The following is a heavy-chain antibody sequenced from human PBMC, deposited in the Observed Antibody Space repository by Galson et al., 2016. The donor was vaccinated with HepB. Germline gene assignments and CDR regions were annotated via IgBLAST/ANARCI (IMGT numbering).Heavy chain of an antibody. CDR3: ARWGEALQPPIRAFDI. CDR1: GVSISSFY. J-gene: IGHJ3*02. Sequence: ETLSLTCTVSGVSISSFYWNWIRQSPGKGLEWIGYIHHSGKSNYSPPLKSRVTMSVDTSKNQLSLKLSSVTAADTAVYFCARWGEALQPPIRAFDIWGQGTLISVSS. D-gene: IGHD3-16*01. V-gene: IGHV4-59*01. CDR2: IHHSGKS.